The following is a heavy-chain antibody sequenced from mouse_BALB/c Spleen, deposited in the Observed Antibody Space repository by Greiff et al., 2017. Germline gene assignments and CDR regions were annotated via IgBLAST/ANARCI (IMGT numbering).Heavy chain of an antibody. CDR2: ISDGGSYT. CDR3: ARGGYDVAMDY. D-gene: IGHD2-2*01. CDR1: GFTFSDYY. V-gene: IGHV5-4*02. Sequence: EVKVVESGGGLVKPGGSLKLSCAASGFTFSDYYMYWVRQTPEKRLEWVATISDGGSYTYYPDSVKGRFTISRDNAKNNLYLQMSSLKSEDTAMYYCARGGYDVAMDYWGQGTSVTVSS. J-gene: IGHJ4*01.